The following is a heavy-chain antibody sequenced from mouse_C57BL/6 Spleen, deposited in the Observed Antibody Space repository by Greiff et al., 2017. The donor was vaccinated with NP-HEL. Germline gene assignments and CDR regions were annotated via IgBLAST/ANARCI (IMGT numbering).Heavy chain of an antibody. Sequence: LQQPGAELVRPGSSVKLSCKASGYTFTSYWMHWVKQRPIQGLEWIGNIDPSDSETHYNQKFKDKATLTVDKSSSTAYMQLSSLTSEDSAVYYCAREDYGSSYGWSFDVWGTGTTVTVSS. CDR3: AREDYGSSYGWSFDV. D-gene: IGHD1-1*01. J-gene: IGHJ1*03. CDR2: IDPSDSET. CDR1: GYTFTSYW. V-gene: IGHV1-52*01.